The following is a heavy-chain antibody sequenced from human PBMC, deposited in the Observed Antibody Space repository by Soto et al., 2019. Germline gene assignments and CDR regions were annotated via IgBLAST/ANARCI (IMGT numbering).Heavy chain of an antibody. CDR3: ARILLTTVTRMDV. D-gene: IGHD4-17*01. Sequence: PGESLKISCKGSGYSFTRYLISWVRQMPVKGLEWMGRIDPTDSYTNYSPSFQGHVTISADKSISTAYLQWSSLKASDTAMYYCARILLTTVTRMDVCGQGTTVTVSS. J-gene: IGHJ6*02. CDR2: IDPTDSYT. V-gene: IGHV5-10-1*01. CDR1: GYSFTRYL.